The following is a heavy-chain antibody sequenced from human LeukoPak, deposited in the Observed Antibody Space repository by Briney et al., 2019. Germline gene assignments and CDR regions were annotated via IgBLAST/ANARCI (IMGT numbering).Heavy chain of an antibody. D-gene: IGHD3-22*01. CDR1: GLTFSNYA. CDR3: AKFDDTSGYSRFDY. J-gene: IGHJ4*02. V-gene: IGHV3-23*01. CDR2: ISGSGGRT. Sequence: GGSLRLSCAASGLTFSNYAMSWVRQAPGKGLEWVSSISGSGGRTFLAVSAEGRFAISRDNSKNTLYLQMNNLRAEDTAVYYCAKFDDTSGYSRFDYWGQGTLVTVSS.